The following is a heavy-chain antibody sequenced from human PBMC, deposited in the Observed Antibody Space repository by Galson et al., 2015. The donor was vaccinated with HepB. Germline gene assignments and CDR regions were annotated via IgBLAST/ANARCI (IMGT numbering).Heavy chain of an antibody. V-gene: IGHV3-23*01. Sequence: SLRLSCAASGFPLHIYTMGWVRQAPGKGLEWVSAILSDGNTYYTDSVKGRFTISRDNSKNTLDLRMNSLRVEDTAVYFCARRVSGNFDLWGQGTLVTVSS. CDR1: GFPLHIYT. J-gene: IGHJ4*02. CDR3: ARRVSGNFDL. D-gene: IGHD3-10*01. CDR2: ILSDGNT.